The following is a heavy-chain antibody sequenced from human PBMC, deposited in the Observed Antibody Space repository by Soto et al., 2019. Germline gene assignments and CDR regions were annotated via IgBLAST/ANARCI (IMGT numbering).Heavy chain of an antibody. V-gene: IGHV2-5*02. Sequence: QITLKESGPTLVKPTQTLTLTCTFSGFSLSTSGVGVGWIRQPPGKALEWLALIYWDDDKRYSPSLKSRLTNTKDTPKNQVVLKIDHMDPVDTAQYFCAPRRGYCSGGSCAPYAFDIWGQGTMVTISS. CDR3: APRRGYCSGGSCAPYAFDI. D-gene: IGHD2-15*01. CDR2: IYWDDDK. J-gene: IGHJ3*02. CDR1: GFSLSTSGVG.